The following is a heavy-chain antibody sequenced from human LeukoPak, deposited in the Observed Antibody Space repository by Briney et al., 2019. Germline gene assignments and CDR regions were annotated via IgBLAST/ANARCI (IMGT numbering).Heavy chain of an antibody. V-gene: IGHV4-59*11. CDR3: VRTNPWDLTYYFDY. J-gene: IGHJ4*02. CDR1: GGSIKSHI. Sequence: SETLSLTCTISGGSIKSHIWSWFRQPQGKRLEWIGYIFHSGSTNYNPSLKSRVTISVDTSKNQFSLRLTSVTAADTAVYYCVRTNPWDLTYYFDYWGQGTLVTVSS. D-gene: IGHD1-14*01. CDR2: IFHSGST.